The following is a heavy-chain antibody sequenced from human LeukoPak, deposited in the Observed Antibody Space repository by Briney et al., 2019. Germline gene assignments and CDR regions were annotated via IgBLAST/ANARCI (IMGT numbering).Heavy chain of an antibody. Sequence: SETLSLACSVSGGSISGYYWNWIRQPPGKGLEWIGYVYYTGSTTYNSSLKSRVTISLDTSKKQFSLRLSSVTAADTAVYYCAGATSTSMGFRYFDYWGQGTMVTVSS. V-gene: IGHV4-59*01. CDR2: VYYTGST. CDR3: AGATSTSMGFRYFDY. J-gene: IGHJ4*02. D-gene: IGHD2/OR15-2a*01. CDR1: GGSISGYY.